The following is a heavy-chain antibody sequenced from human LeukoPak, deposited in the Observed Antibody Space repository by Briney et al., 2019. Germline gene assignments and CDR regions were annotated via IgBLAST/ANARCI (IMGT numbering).Heavy chain of an antibody. CDR3: ARSILGITDWYFDL. CDR2: ISASGIYI. J-gene: IGHJ2*01. CDR1: GFTFSSYS. D-gene: IGHD1-26*01. Sequence: GGSLRLSCAASGFTFSSYSMNWVRQAPGKGLEWVSSISASGIYIYSADSMKGRFTISRDNAKNSLYLQMNSLRAGDTAVYYCARSILGITDWYFDLWGRGTLVTVSS. V-gene: IGHV3-21*01.